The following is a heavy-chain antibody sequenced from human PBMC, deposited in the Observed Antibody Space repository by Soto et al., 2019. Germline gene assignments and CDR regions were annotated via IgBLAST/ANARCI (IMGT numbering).Heavy chain of an antibody. Sequence: LSLTCAVSRFSISSGYHWDWVRQPPGKGLEWIGSIYHSGTTNYSPSLKSRVTISIDTSKNQLSLTLRSVTAADAAVYYGAREARDDYDSSGSHYFDYWGQETLVTVS. D-gene: IGHD3-22*01. CDR3: AREARDDYDSSGSHYFDY. J-gene: IGHJ4*02. V-gene: IGHV4-38-2*02. CDR2: IYHSGTT. CDR1: RFSISSGYH.